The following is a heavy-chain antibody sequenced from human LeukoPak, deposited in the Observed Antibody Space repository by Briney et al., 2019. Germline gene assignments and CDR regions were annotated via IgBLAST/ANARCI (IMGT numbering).Heavy chain of an antibody. J-gene: IGHJ3*02. V-gene: IGHV3-53*01. CDR2: IYSGGST. CDR3: ARTIVGAPGDAFDI. D-gene: IGHD1-26*01. Sequence: GGSLRLSCAASGFTVSSNYMSWVRQAPGKGLEWVSVIYSGGSTYYADSVKGRFTISRDNSKNTLYLQMNSLRAEDTAVYHCARTIVGAPGDAFDIWGQGTMVTVSS. CDR1: GFTVSSNY.